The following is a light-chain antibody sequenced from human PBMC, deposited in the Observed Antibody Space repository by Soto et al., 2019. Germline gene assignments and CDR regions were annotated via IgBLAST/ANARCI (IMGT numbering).Light chain of an antibody. CDR3: QPLKSYPIT. J-gene: IGKJ5*01. Sequence: DIQMTQSPSTLSASVGDRVTITCRASQSISSWLAWYQQKPGKAPKLLIYDASSLEGGVPSRFSGSGSGTEFTLTISSLQPDDFAIYYCQPLKSYPITFGQGTRLEIK. CDR1: QSISSW. CDR2: DAS. V-gene: IGKV1-5*01.